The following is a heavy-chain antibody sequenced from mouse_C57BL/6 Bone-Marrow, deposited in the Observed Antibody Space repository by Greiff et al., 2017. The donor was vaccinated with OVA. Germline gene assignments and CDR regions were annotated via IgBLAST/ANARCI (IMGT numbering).Heavy chain of an antibody. CDR2: INPSNGGT. J-gene: IGHJ4*01. CDR1: GYTFTSYW. V-gene: IGHV1-53*01. D-gene: IGHD2-13*01. Sequence: QVHVKQPGTELVKPGASVKLSCKASGYTFTSYWMHWVKQRPGQGLEWIGNINPSNGGTNYNEKFKSKATLTVDKSSSTAYMQLSSLTSEDSAVYYCARIDSYYYAMDYWGQGTSVTVSS. CDR3: ARIDSYYYAMDY.